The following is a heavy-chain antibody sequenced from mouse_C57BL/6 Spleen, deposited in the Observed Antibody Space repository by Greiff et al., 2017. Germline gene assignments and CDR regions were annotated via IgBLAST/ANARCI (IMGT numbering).Heavy chain of an antibody. D-gene: IGHD2-3*01. Sequence: VQLQQSGAELARPGASVKMSCKASGYTFTSYTMHWVKQRPGRGLEWIGYINPSRGYTKYNQKSKEKATLTSDKSSRTAYMQLSSLTSEDSAVYYCARLYDGYPHAMDYWGQGTSVTVSS. J-gene: IGHJ4*01. CDR3: ARLYDGYPHAMDY. V-gene: IGHV1-4*01. CDR2: INPSRGYT. CDR1: GYTFTSYT.